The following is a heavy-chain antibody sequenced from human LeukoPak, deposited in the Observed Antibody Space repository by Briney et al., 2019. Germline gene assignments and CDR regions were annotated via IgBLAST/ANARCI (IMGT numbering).Heavy chain of an antibody. Sequence: SETLSLTCSVSGGSITSFYWTWIRQPPGKGLEWIGYIYHSGSTYYNPSLKSRVTISVDRSKNQFSLKLSSVTAADTAVYYCAREDYWGQGTLVTVSS. CDR2: IYHSGST. CDR3: AREDY. CDR1: GGSITSFY. J-gene: IGHJ4*02. V-gene: IGHV4-59*12.